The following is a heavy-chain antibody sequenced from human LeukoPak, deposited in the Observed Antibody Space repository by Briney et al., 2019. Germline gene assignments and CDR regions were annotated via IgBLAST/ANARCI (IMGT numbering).Heavy chain of an antibody. J-gene: IGHJ4*02. CDR3: AKDLGYSNFYFDY. Sequence: GGSLRLSCAASGFTFSSYGMHWVRQAPGKGLEWVAFIRYDGSSKYYADSVKGRFTISRDNSKNTLYLQMNSLRAEDTAVYYCAKDLGYSNFYFDYWGQGTLVTVSS. CDR2: IRYDGSSK. D-gene: IGHD4-11*01. CDR1: GFTFSSYG. V-gene: IGHV3-30*02.